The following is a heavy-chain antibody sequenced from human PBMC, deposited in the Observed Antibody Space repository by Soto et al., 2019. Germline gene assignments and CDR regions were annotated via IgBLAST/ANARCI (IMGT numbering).Heavy chain of an antibody. CDR1: GGSISSNNW. Sequence: SETLSLTCAVSGGSISSNNWWSWVRQPPGKGLEWIGEIYHSGSTNYNPSLKSRVTISVDKSKNQFSLRLTSVTAADTAVYYCARVGDYPLTGAFDIWGQGTMVIVSS. V-gene: IGHV4-4*02. J-gene: IGHJ3*02. CDR3: ARVGDYPLTGAFDI. D-gene: IGHD4-17*01. CDR2: IYHSGST.